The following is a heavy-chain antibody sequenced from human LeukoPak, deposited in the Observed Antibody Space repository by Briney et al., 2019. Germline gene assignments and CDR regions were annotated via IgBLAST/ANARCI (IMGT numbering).Heavy chain of an antibody. V-gene: IGHV3-53*01. CDR1: GFTVSSNY. CDR3: ASSSSLYRLGYYYYGMDV. J-gene: IGHJ6*02. D-gene: IGHD6-13*01. CDR2: IYSGGST. Sequence: GGSLRLSCAASGFTVSSNYMSWVRQAPGKGLEWVSVIYSGGSTYYADSVKGRFTISRDNSKNTLYLQMNSLRAEDTAVYYCASSSSLYRLGYYYYGMDVWGQGTTVTVSS.